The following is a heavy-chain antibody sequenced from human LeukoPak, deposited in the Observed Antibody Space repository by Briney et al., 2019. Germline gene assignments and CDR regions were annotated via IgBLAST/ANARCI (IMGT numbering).Heavy chain of an antibody. D-gene: IGHD6-13*01. V-gene: IGHV3-23*01. J-gene: IGHJ5*02. CDR2: ISGSGGST. CDR3: AKGRGSRWPLPFDP. Sequence: GGSLRLSCAASGFTFSNYDMTWVRQAPGKGLEWVSTISGSGGSTYYADSVKGRFTISRDNSKNTLYLQINSLRAEDTAVYYCAKGRGSRWPLPFDPWGQGTLVTVSS. CDR1: GFTFSNYD.